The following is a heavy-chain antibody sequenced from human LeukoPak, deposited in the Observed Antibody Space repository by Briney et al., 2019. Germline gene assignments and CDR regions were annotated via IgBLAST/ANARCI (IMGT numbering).Heavy chain of an antibody. CDR1: GGSFSGYY. CDR2: INHSGST. J-gene: IGHJ4*02. V-gene: IGHV4-34*01. D-gene: IGHD3-9*01. CDR3: ARRPYYDILTGYSYYFDY. Sequence: PSETLSLTCAVYGGSFSGYYWSWIRQPPGKGLEWIGEINHSGSTNYNPSLKSRVTIPVDTSKNQFSLKLSSVTAADTAVYYCARRPYYDILTGYSYYFDYWGQGTLVTVSS.